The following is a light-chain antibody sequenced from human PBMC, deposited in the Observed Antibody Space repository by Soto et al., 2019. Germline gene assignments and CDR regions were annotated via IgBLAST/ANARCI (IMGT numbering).Light chain of an antibody. CDR2: AAS. Sequence: DIQMTQSPSSLSASVGDRVTITCRASQSISSYLNWYQQKPGKAPKLLIYAASSLQSGVPSRFSGSGSGTDFTLTISRLQPEDFATYYWQQSYRTPCTFGGGTKVEIK. J-gene: IGKJ4*01. CDR3: QQSYRTPCT. V-gene: IGKV1-39*01. CDR1: QSISSY.